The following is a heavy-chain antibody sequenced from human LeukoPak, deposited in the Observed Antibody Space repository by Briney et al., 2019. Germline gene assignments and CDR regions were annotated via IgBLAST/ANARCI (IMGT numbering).Heavy chain of an antibody. Sequence: GGSLRLSCAASGFTFSSFEMSWVRQAPGKGLEWVSYISSSGFTMYYKDSVKGRFTISRDNAKNSLYLQMNSLRAEDTGVYYCTRDVVREKVYFDYWGQGTLVTVSS. V-gene: IGHV3-48*03. D-gene: IGHD1-26*01. CDR3: TRDVVREKVYFDY. J-gene: IGHJ4*02. CDR1: GFTFSSFE. CDR2: ISSSGFTM.